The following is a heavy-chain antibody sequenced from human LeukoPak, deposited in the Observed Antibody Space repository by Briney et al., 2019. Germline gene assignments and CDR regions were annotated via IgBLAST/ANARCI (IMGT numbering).Heavy chain of an antibody. CDR1: GFSVTNNY. CDR3: ARGDGYNFFDY. CDR2: FYVGGAT. V-gene: IGHV3-53*01. D-gene: IGHD5-24*01. Sequence: GGSLRLSCAVSGFSVTNNYMSWVRQAPGKGLEWVSVFYVGGATYYADSVKGRFTISRDNSENTLYLQMRSLRAEDTAVYYCARGDGYNFFDYWGQGTLVTVSS. J-gene: IGHJ4*02.